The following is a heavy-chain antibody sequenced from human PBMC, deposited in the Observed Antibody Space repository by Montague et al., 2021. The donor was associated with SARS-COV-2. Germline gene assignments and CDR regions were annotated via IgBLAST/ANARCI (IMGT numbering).Heavy chain of an antibody. CDR2: IYYDGSS. CDR3: ARSQWHNWYFDL. V-gene: IGHV4-59*11. Sequence: SETLSLTCTVSGGSINHYWRWIRQPPGKGLEWIGYIYYDGSSNYNPSLRSRVTISMQTSRNQVSLRLSSVTAAGTALYYCARSQWHNWYFDLWGRGTLVTVSS. CDR1: GGSINHY. D-gene: IGHD2-8*01. J-gene: IGHJ2*01.